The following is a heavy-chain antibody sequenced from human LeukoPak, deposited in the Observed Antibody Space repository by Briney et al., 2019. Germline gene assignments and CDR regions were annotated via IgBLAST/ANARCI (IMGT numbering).Heavy chain of an antibody. CDR1: GYTFTSYD. J-gene: IGHJ6*02. Sequence: GASVKVSCKASGYTFTSYDINWVRQATGQGLEWMGWMNPNSGNTGYAQKFQGRVTMTRNTSISTAYMELSSLRSEDTAVYYCARAGGGYDFYYYYGMDVWGQGTTVTVSS. CDR2: MNPNSGNT. V-gene: IGHV1-8*01. CDR3: ARAGGGYDFYYYYGMDV. D-gene: IGHD5-12*01.